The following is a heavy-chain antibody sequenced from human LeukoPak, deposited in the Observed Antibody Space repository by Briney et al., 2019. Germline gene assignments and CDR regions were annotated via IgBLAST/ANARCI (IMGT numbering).Heavy chain of an antibody. J-gene: IGHJ6*03. Sequence: ASVKVSCKASGYTFTSYYMHWVRQAPGQGLEWMGIINPSGGSTSYAQKFQGRVTMTRDTSISTAYMELSRLRSDDTAVYYCARDGPPADYDILTGYYSVGYMDVWGKGTTVTVSS. D-gene: IGHD3-9*01. CDR1: GYTFTSYY. V-gene: IGHV1-46*01. CDR3: ARDGPPADYDILTGYYSVGYMDV. CDR2: INPSGGST.